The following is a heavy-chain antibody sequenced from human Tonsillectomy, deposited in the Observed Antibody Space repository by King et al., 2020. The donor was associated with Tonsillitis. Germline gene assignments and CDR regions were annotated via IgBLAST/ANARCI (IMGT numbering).Heavy chain of an antibody. J-gene: IGHJ6*02. CDR2: ISSSGYNI. Sequence: VQLVESGGGLVKPGGSLRLSCAASGFTFSDYFMSWIRQAPGKGLEWISYISSSGYNIYYADSVKGRFTISRDNANNSLYLQMNSLRAEDTAVYYCARVXRTLQXYYYGXDVWXXGTTVTVXS. CDR1: GFTFSDYF. V-gene: IGHV3-11*01. D-gene: IGHD2/OR15-2a*01. CDR3: ARVXRTLQXYYYGXDV.